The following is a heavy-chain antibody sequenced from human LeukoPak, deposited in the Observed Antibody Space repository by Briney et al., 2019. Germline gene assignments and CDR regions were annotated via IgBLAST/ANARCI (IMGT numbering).Heavy chain of an antibody. V-gene: IGHV3-23*01. CDR3: AKDPYCSGGSCYF. D-gene: IGHD2-15*01. Sequence: GGTLRLSCAASGFTFSSYGMSWVRQAPGKGLEWVSAISGSGGSTYYADSVKGRFTISRDNSKNTLYLQMNSLRAEDTAVYYCAKDPYCSGGSCYFWGQGTLVTVSS. CDR1: GFTFSSYG. J-gene: IGHJ4*02. CDR2: ISGSGGST.